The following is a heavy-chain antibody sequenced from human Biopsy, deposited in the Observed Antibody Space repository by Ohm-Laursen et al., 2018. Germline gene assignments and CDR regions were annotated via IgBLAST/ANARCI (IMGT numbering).Heavy chain of an antibody. J-gene: IGHJ2*01. CDR3: ARTPGKAVAGRFLDL. Sequence: SETLSLTCCVSGGSTNDYFWSWIRQPAGETLEWIGRIYSSGGSSYNPSLKSRISMSMDTPNNQFSLTLTSVTAADTAVYYCARTPGKAVAGRFLDLWGRGTLVTVSS. CDR1: GGSTNDYF. D-gene: IGHD6-19*01. CDR2: IYSSGGS. V-gene: IGHV4-4*07.